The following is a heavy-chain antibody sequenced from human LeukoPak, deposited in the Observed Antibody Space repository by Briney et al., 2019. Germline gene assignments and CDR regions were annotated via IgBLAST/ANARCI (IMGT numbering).Heavy chain of an antibody. CDR1: GFTFDDYA. D-gene: IGHD2-2*01. V-gene: IGHV3-9*01. CDR2: ISWNSGSI. CDR3: ARYCSSTSCAPAYYYYGMDV. Sequence: GKSLRLSCAASGFTFDDYAMHWVRKAQGTGLEWVSGISWNSGSIGYEDSVKGRFTISRDNAKNSLYLQMNSLRAEDTALYYCARYCSSTSCAPAYYYYGMDVWGQGTTVTVSS. J-gene: IGHJ6*02.